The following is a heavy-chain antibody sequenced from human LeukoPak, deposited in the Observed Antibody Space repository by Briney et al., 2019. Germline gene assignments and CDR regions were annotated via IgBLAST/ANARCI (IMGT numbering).Heavy chain of an antibody. J-gene: IGHJ4*02. D-gene: IGHD6-6*01. CDR1: GLTFSSYA. V-gene: IGHV3-23*01. CDR2: IRGRGAKT. Sequence: GGSLRLSCAPSGLTFSSYAMSWVRQAPGKGLEWVSSIRGRGAKTLYADSVKGRFTISKDNSKNTLLLQMNSQRAAATDIYSCATEEQLAGGGVGDYFDPWGQGTLFTVSS. CDR3: ATEEQLAGGGVGDYFDP.